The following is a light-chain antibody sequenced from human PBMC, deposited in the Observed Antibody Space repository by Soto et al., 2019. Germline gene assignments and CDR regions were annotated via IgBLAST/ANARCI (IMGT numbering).Light chain of an antibody. V-gene: IGKV1-5*03. J-gene: IGKJ1*01. CDR3: QQYNSYPRT. CDR2: KAF. CDR1: ESISGW. Sequence: DIQMTQSPSTLSAPVGAGATIICGATESISGWLAWSKKKPGKAPKLVTFKAFTLESGVPSRLTGSGSGTEFTLSISSLQPDDFATYYCQQYNSYPRTFGQGTKVEIK.